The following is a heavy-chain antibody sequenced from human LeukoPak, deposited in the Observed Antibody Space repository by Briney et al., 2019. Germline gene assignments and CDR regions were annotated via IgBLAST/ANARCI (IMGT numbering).Heavy chain of an antibody. CDR3: ARDSGYYGSGNKGGFDY. CDR1: RGSISSYY. V-gene: IGHV4-4*07. J-gene: IGHJ4*02. Sequence: PSETLSLTCTVPRGSISSYYWTWIRQPAGKGLEWIGRIYSSRSTYYNPSLKSRVTMSVDTSKNHFSLKLSSVTAADAAVFYCARDSGYYGSGNKGGFDYWGQGTLVTVSS. CDR2: IYSSRST. D-gene: IGHD3-10*01.